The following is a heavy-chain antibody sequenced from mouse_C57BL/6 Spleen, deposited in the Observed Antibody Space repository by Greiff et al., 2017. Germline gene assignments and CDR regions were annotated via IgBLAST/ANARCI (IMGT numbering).Heavy chain of an antibody. CDR2: INPSRGYT. CDR3: ARRSNYVGYAMDY. J-gene: IGHJ4*01. D-gene: IGHD2-5*01. CDR1: GYTFTSYT. Sequence: QVQLQQSGAELARPGASVKMSCKASGYTFTSYTMHWVKQRPGQGLEWIGYINPSRGYTKYNQKFKNKATLTADKSSSTAYMQLSSLTSDDSAVYYCARRSNYVGYAMDYWGQGTSVTVSS. V-gene: IGHV1-4*01.